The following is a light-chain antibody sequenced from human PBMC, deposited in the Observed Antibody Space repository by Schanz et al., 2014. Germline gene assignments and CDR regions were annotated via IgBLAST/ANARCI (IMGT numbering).Light chain of an antibody. CDR2: GAS. J-gene: IGKJ4*01. Sequence: EIVLTQSPATLSLSPGERATLSCRASQSVRSSYLAWYQQKPGQAPRLLIYGASSRATGIPDRFSGSGSGTDFTLTISRLEPEDFAVYYCQQYGSSPRGSLTFGGGTKVEIK. CDR3: QQYGSSPRGSLT. CDR1: QSVRSSY. V-gene: IGKV3-20*01.